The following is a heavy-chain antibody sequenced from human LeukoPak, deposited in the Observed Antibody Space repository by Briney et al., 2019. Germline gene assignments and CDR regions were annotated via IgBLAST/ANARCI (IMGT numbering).Heavy chain of an antibody. V-gene: IGHV4-59*01. CDR2: IYYSGST. CDR1: GGSISTYY. D-gene: IGHD5-24*01. CDR3: ARAQLQSAYHLYYYMDV. J-gene: IGHJ6*03. Sequence: SETLSLTCTVSGGSISTYYWSWIRQPPGKGLEWIGDIYYSGSTNYNPSLKSRLTISVDTSKNQFSLKLSSVTAADTAVYYCARAQLQSAYHLYYYMDVWGKGTAVTVSS.